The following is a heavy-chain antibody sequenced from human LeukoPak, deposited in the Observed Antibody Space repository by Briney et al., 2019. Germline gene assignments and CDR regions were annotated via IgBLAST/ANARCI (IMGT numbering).Heavy chain of an antibody. Sequence: PSDTVSLNCAVSGYSFRSGYDWGSIRQPPGNGLDWIGNIYHSSNTYYGLSVKSRGTIPVDMSKNHFSLKLSSMTAADTAVYYCAAIAVDGQFVFWGQGILVTVSS. D-gene: IGHD6-19*01. CDR1: GYSFRSGYD. CDR3: AAIAVDGQFVF. V-gene: IGHV4-38-2*01. J-gene: IGHJ4*02. CDR2: IYHSSNT.